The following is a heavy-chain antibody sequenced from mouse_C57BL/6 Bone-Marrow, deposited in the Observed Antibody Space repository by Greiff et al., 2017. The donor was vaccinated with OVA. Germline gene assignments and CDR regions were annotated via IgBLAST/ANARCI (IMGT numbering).Heavy chain of an antibody. D-gene: IGHD2-14*01. Sequence: VQLQQSGPELVKPGASVKISCKASGYAFSSSWMNWVKQRPGKGLEWIGRIYPGDGDTNYNGKFKGKATLTADKSSSTAYMQRSSLTSEDSAVYFCARGYGGWYFDVWGTGTTVTVSS. CDR3: ARGYGGWYFDV. CDR1: GYAFSSSW. CDR2: IYPGDGDT. V-gene: IGHV1-82*01. J-gene: IGHJ1*03.